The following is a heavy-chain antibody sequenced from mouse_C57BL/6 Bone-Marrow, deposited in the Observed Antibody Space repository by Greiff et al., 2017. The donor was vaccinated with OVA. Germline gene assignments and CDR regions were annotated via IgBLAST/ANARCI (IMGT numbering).Heavy chain of an antibody. CDR3: ASYSNFFDY. D-gene: IGHD2-5*01. CDR2: IGSGGSYT. Sequence: EVMLVESGGDLVKPGGSLKLSCAASGFTFSSYGMSWVRQTPDKRLEWVATIGSGGSYTYYPDSVKGRFTISRDNAKNTLYLQMSSLKSEDTAMYYCASYSNFFDYWGQGTTLTVSS. J-gene: IGHJ2*01. CDR1: GFTFSSYG. V-gene: IGHV5-6*01.